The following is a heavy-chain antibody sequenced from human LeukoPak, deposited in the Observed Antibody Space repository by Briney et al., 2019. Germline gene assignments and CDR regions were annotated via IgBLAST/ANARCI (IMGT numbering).Heavy chain of an antibody. J-gene: IGHJ5*02. CDR2: ISSSSSTI. CDR3: ARETPGRWFDP. V-gene: IGHV3-48*01. Sequence: PGGSLRLSCAASGFTFSSYSMNWVRQAPEKGLEWVSYISSSSSTIYYADSVKGRFTISRDNAKNSLYLQMNSLRAEDTAVYYCARETPGRWFDPWGQGTLVTVSS. D-gene: IGHD2-15*01. CDR1: GFTFSSYS.